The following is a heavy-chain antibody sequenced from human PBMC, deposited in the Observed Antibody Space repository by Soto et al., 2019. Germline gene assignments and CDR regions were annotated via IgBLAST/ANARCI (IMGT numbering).Heavy chain of an antibody. CDR2: IYYSRST. Sequence: QLQLQESGPGLVKPSETLSLTCTVSGGSISSSSYYWGWIRQPPGKGLEWIGSIYYSRSTYYNPSLKSRVTLSVDTSKNQLSLRLSSVTAAATAVYYCARHWDYGRKFDLWGRCTLVTVSS. CDR1: GGSISSSSYY. V-gene: IGHV4-39*01. D-gene: IGHD4-17*01. CDR3: ARHWDYGRKFDL. J-gene: IGHJ2*01.